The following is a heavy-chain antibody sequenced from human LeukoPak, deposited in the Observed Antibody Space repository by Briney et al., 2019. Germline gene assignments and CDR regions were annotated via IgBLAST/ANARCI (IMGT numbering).Heavy chain of an antibody. D-gene: IGHD6-13*01. CDR1: GYTFTGYY. V-gene: IGHV1-2*02. J-gene: IGHJ5*02. Sequence: ASVKVCCKASGYTFTGYYMHWVRQAPGQGLEWMGWINPNSGGTNYAQKFQGRVTMTRDTSISTAYMELSRLRSDDTAVYYCARDQSGIAAAVGGWFDPWGQGTLVTVSS. CDR2: INPNSGGT. CDR3: ARDQSGIAAAVGGWFDP.